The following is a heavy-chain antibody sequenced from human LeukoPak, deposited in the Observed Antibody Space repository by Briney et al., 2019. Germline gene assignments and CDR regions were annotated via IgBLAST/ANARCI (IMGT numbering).Heavy chain of an antibody. J-gene: IGHJ5*02. CDR1: GGSINTYY. Sequence: HPSETLSLTCTVSGGSINTYYWSWIRQPAGKGLEYIGRIYTSGSTNYNPSLKSRVTMSVDTSKNQFSLKLSSVTAADTAVYYCARAILRRIVGWAPFELSNWFDPWGQGTLVTVSS. D-gene: IGHD2-21*01. CDR3: ARAILRRIVGWAPFELSNWFDP. V-gene: IGHV4-4*07. CDR2: IYTSGST.